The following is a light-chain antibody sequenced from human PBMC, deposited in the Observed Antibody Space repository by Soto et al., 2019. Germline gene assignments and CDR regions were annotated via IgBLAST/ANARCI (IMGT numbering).Light chain of an antibody. V-gene: IGKV3-20*01. CDR2: GAS. CDR1: RGVTRS. CDR3: LQHGTSPYT. Sequence: EIVLTQSPGTLSLSPGERATLSCRASRGVTRSLAWFQQKAGQAPRLLIYGASTRATGIPDRFSGSGSGTDFTLIISRVEPEDVAVYYCLQHGTSPYTFGQGTKVDIK. J-gene: IGKJ1*01.